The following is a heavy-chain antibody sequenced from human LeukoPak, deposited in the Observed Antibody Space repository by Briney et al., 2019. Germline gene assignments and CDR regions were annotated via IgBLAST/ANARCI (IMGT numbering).Heavy chain of an antibody. Sequence: GGSLRLSCAASGFTVSSNYMSWVRQVPGKGLEWVSGISASGGSTYYADSVKGRFTISRDNSKNTLYLQMNSLRAEDTAVYYCAKHPGYSSGWFYFDYWGQGTLVTVSS. CDR3: AKHPGYSSGWFYFDY. D-gene: IGHD6-19*01. CDR1: GFTVSSNY. J-gene: IGHJ4*02. CDR2: ISASGGST. V-gene: IGHV3-23*01.